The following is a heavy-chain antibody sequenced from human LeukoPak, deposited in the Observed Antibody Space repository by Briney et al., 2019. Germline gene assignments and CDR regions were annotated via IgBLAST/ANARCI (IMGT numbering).Heavy chain of an antibody. CDR3: AKHSHDGSAPYYEVQLDY. J-gene: IGHJ4*02. CDR2: ISRSGVAT. V-gene: IGHV3-23*01. D-gene: IGHD3-22*01. Sequence: GGSLRLSCAASGFTFTSFAMSWVRQAPGKGLVWVSTISRSGVATYYANSVKGRFTISRDNSKNTVYLQMNSLRAEDTAIYYCAKHSHDGSAPYYEVQLDYWGQGTLVTVSS. CDR1: GFTFTSFA.